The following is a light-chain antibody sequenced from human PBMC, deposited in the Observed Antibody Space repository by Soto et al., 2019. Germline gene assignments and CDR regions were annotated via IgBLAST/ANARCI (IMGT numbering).Light chain of an antibody. Sequence: DIQMTQSPSSLSASVGDRVTITCQASQDISNYLNWYQQKPGKPPKLLIYDASNLETGVPSRFSGSGSGTDFTFTISSLQPEDIATYYCQQFDNLPITFGQGTRLEI. CDR3: QQFDNLPIT. CDR1: QDISNY. J-gene: IGKJ5*01. V-gene: IGKV1-33*01. CDR2: DAS.